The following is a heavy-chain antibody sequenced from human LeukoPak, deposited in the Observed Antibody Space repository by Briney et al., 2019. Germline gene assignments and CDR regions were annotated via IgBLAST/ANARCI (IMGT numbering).Heavy chain of an antibody. Sequence: PSETLSLTCAAYGGSFSGYYWSWIRQPPGKGLEWIGEINHSGSTNYNPSLKSRLTISVDTSKNQFSLKLSSVTAADTAVYYCARAAQNWNNAPYFDFWGQETLVTVSS. J-gene: IGHJ4*02. CDR3: ARAAQNWNNAPYFDF. CDR1: GGSFSGYY. CDR2: INHSGST. D-gene: IGHD1/OR15-1a*01. V-gene: IGHV4-34*09.